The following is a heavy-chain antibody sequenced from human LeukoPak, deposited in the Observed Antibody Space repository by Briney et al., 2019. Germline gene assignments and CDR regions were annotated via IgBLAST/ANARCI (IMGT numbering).Heavy chain of an antibody. CDR1: GYTFTSYA. D-gene: IGHD6-25*01. CDR3: AREYSSDYYYMDV. J-gene: IGHJ6*03. CDR2: INAGNGNT. V-gene: IGHV1-3*03. Sequence: GASVKVSCTASGYTFTSYAMHWVRQAPGQRLEWMGWINAGNGNTKYSQEFQGRVTITRDTSASTAYMELSSLRSEDMAVYYCAREYSSDYYYMDVWGKGTTVTVSS.